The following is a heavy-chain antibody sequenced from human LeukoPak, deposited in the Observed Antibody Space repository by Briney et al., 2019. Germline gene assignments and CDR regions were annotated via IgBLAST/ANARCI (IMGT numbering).Heavy chain of an antibody. J-gene: IGHJ6*03. D-gene: IGHD6-13*01. V-gene: IGHV1-18*01. Sequence: ASVKVSCKASGYTFTSYGISWVRQAPGQGLEWMGWISAYNGNTNYAQKLQGRVTITADKSTSTAYMELSSLRSEDTAVYYCARAIGIAAAGTYYYYYMDVWGKGTTVTVSS. CDR1: GYTFTSYG. CDR2: ISAYNGNT. CDR3: ARAIGIAAAGTYYYYYMDV.